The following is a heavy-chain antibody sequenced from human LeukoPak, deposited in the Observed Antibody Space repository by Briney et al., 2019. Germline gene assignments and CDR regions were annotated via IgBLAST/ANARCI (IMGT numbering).Heavy chain of an antibody. V-gene: IGHV3-30-3*01. CDR3: ARLKDNGSGSYYNWIYYFDY. CDR2: ISYDGSNK. Sequence: GGSLRLSCAASGFTFSSYAMHWVRQAPGKGLEWVAVISYDGSNKYYADSVKGRFTISRDNSKNTLYLQMNSLRAEDTAVYYCARLKDNGSGSYYNWIYYFDYWGQGTLVTVSS. D-gene: IGHD3-10*01. J-gene: IGHJ4*02. CDR1: GFTFSSYA.